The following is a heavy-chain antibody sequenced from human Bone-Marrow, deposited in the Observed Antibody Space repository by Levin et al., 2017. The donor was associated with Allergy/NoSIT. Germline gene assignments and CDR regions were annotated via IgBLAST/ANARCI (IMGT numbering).Heavy chain of an antibody. D-gene: IGHD6-13*01. CDR3: ARTLRRFSSRWLDY. J-gene: IGHJ4*02. CDR1: GFSLSTSGVC. CDR2: IDWDDDK. Sequence: SGPTLVKPTQTLTLTCTFTGFSLSTSGVCVSWIRQPPGKALEWLALIDWDDDKYYSTSLKTRLTVSKDTSKNQVVLTMTNMDPVDTATYYCARTLRRFSSRWLDYWGQGTLVTVSS. V-gene: IGHV2-70*01.